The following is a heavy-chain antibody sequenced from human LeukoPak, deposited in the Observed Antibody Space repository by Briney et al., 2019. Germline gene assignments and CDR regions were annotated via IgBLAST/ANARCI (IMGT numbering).Heavy chain of an antibody. V-gene: IGHV4-34*01. CDR2: INHSGST. J-gene: IGHJ4*02. Sequence: SETLSLTCAVYGGSFSGYYWSWIRQPPGKGLEWIGEINHSGSTNYNPSLKSRVTISVDTSKNQFPLKLSSVTAADTAVYYCARATRRGRYFDYWGQGTLVTVSS. D-gene: IGHD6-6*01. CDR1: GGSFSGYY. CDR3: ARATRRGRYFDY.